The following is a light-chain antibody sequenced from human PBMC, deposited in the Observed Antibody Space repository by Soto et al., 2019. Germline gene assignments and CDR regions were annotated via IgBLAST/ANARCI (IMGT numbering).Light chain of an antibody. Sequence: QSALTQPPSVSAAPGQKVTISCSGSSSNIGKNHVSWYQQVPGTAPKLLIYESNKRPSGIPDRFSGSKSGTSATLGIAGLQTGDEADYYCGTWDSSLTAVLFGGGTKLTVL. J-gene: IGLJ2*01. CDR2: ESN. CDR1: SSNIGKNH. V-gene: IGLV1-51*02. CDR3: GTWDSSLTAVL.